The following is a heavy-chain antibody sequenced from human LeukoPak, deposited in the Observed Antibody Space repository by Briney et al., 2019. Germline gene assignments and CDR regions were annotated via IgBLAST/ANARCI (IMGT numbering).Heavy chain of an antibody. V-gene: IGHV4-59*01. CDR3: ARVAVGATLYYYYYMDV. J-gene: IGHJ6*03. D-gene: IGHD1-26*01. CDR1: GGSISSYY. CDR2: IYYSGST. Sequence: PSETLSLTCTVSGGSISSYYWSWIRQPPGKGLEWIGYIYYSGSTNYNPSLKSRVTISVDTSKNQFSLKLSSVTAADTAVYYCARVAVGATLYYYYYMDVWGKGTTVTVSS.